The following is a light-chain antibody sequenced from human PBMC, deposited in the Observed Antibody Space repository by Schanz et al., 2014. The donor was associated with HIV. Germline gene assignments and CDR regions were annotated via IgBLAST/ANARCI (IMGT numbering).Light chain of an antibody. CDR3: QQYGSSPLT. J-gene: IGKJ4*01. V-gene: IGKV3-20*01. CDR2: GAS. Sequence: EIVLTQSPGSLSLSPGDRATLSCRASQSLTTNYLAWYQQRPGQAPRLLIFGASSRATGIPDRFSGSGSGTDFTLTVSRLEPEDFALYYCQQYGSSPLTFGGGTKLEIK. CDR1: QSLTTNY.